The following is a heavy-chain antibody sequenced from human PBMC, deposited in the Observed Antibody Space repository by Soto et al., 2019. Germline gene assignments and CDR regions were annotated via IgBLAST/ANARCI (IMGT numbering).Heavy chain of an antibody. CDR3: ARDFRPPYGVRYFDY. J-gene: IGHJ4*02. CDR1: GFTVSSNY. Sequence: EVQLVESGGGLVQPGGSLRLSCAASGFTVSSNYMSWVRQAPGKGLEWVSGIYSGGSTYYADSVKGRFTISRHNSKNTRYLLMNSRRAEDTAVYYCARDFRPPYGVRYFDYWGQGTLVTVSS. V-gene: IGHV3-53*04. CDR2: IYSGGST. D-gene: IGHD4-17*01.